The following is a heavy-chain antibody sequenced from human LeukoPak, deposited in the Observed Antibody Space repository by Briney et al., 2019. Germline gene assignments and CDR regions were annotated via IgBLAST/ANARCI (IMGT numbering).Heavy chain of an antibody. D-gene: IGHD2-15*01. Sequence: ASVKVSCKASGYTFTSYAMHWVRQAPGQRLEWMGWINAGNGNTEYSRKFQGRVTITRDTSASTAYMELSSLRSEDTAVYYCARDHSLFDPWGQGTLVTVSS. CDR2: INAGNGNT. CDR3: ARDHSLFDP. CDR1: GYTFTSYA. V-gene: IGHV1-3*01. J-gene: IGHJ5*02.